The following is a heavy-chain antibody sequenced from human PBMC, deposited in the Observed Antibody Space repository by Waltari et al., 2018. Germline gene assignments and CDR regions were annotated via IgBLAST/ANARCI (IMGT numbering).Heavy chain of an antibody. V-gene: IGHV3-66*02. Sequence: EVQLVESGGGLVQPGGSLRLSCAASGFTVSSNYMSWLRQAPGKGLEWVSVIYSGGSTYYADSVKGRFTISRDNSKNTLYLQMNSLRAEDTAVYYCAREDYYDSSAQPYWGQGTLVTVSS. J-gene: IGHJ4*02. D-gene: IGHD3-22*01. CDR3: AREDYYDSSAQPY. CDR2: IYSGGST. CDR1: GFTVSSNY.